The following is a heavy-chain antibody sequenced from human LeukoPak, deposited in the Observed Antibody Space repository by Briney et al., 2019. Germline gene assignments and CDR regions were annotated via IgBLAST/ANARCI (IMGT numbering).Heavy chain of an antibody. Sequence: GGSLRLSRAASGFTLSSYAMSWVRQAPGKGLEWVSAICVSGNTYYADSVKGRFTISRDSSKNTLYLQMNRQRAEDAAVYYCAKAPVTTCSGAYCYPFDYWGQGTLVTVSS. CDR3: AKAPVTTCSGAYCYPFDY. CDR2: ICVSGNT. CDR1: GFTLSSYA. D-gene: IGHD2-21*01. V-gene: IGHV3-23*01. J-gene: IGHJ4*02.